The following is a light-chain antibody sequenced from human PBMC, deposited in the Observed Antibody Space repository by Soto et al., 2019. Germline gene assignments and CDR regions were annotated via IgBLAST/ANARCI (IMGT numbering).Light chain of an antibody. J-gene: IGKJ5*01. CDR3: QQLNNYPIT. V-gene: IGKV1-9*01. CDR2: AAS. Sequence: IQLTQSPSSLSASVGDRVTITCRASQGVNSYLAWYQQKPGKAPKLLIYAASALQSGVPSRFSGTGSGTDFTLTISRLQPEDFATYYCQQLNNYPITFGQGTRLEIK. CDR1: QGVNSY.